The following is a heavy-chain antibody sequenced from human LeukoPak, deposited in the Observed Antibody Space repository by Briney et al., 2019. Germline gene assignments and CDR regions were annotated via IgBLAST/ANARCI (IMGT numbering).Heavy chain of an antibody. J-gene: IGHJ1*01. CDR1: GYTFTSYG. CDR2: IIPIFGTA. D-gene: IGHD2-2*01. CDR3: ARGPYCSSTSCSPAEYFQH. Sequence: LEASVKVSCKASGYTFTSYGISWVRQAPGQGLEWMGGIIPIFGTANYAQKFQGRVTVTADESTSTAYMELSSLRSEDTAVYYCARGPYCSSTSCSPAEYFQHWGQGTLVTVSS. V-gene: IGHV1-69*13.